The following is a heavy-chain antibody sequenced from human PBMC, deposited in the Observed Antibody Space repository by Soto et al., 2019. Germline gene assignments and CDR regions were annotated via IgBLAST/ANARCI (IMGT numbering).Heavy chain of an antibody. D-gene: IGHD6-13*01. CDR2: IYYSGST. Sequence: SETLALTCTVSGGSISSSSYYWGWIRQPPGKGLEWIGSIYYSGSTYYNPSLKGRVTISVDTSKNQFSLKLSSVTAADTAVYYCARLQFFSSWFYFDYWGQGTLVTVSS. J-gene: IGHJ4*02. CDR1: GGSISSSSYY. V-gene: IGHV4-39*01. CDR3: ARLQFFSSWFYFDY.